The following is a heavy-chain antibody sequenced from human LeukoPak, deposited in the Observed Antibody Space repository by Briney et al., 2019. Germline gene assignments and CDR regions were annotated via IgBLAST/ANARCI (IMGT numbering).Heavy chain of an antibody. V-gene: IGHV3-7*03. D-gene: IGHD2-15*01. CDR1: GFTFSNFW. CDR2: INQDGSQK. J-gene: IGHJ4*02. Sequence: GGSLRLSCAASGFTFSNFWMSWVRQAPGKGLEWVANINQDGSQKFYVDSVKGRFTISRDNSKNTLYLQMNSLRAEDTAVYYCERLSGGSKEDYWGQGTLVTVSS. CDR3: ERLSGGSKEDY.